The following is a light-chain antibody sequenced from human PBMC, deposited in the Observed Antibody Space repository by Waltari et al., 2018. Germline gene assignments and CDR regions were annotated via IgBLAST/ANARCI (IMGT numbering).Light chain of an antibody. CDR3: QQYNNWPPKIT. Sequence: EIVMTQSPATLSMSPGERATLSCRASQSVGNRLAWYQPKPGQSPRLLIYGASTRATGSPARFSGSGSWTEFTLTISSLQSEDLALYYCQQYNNWPPKITFGQGTRLEIK. V-gene: IGKV3-15*01. J-gene: IGKJ5*01. CDR2: GAS. CDR1: QSVGNR.